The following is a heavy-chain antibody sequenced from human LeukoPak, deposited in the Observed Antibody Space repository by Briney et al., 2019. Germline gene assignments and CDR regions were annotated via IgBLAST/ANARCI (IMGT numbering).Heavy chain of an antibody. CDR1: GGTFSSYA. D-gene: IGHD1-26*01. J-gene: IGHJ3*02. CDR3: ARVREGGAAFDI. Sequence: ASVKLSCKASGGTFSSYAISWVRQAPGQGLEWMGGIIPIFGTANYAQKFQGRVTITTDESTSTAYMELSSLRSEDTAVYYCARVREGGAAFDIWGQGTMVTVSS. CDR2: IIPIFGTA. V-gene: IGHV1-69*05.